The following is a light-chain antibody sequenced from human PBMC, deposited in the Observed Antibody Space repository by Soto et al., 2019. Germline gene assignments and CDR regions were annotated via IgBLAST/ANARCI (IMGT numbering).Light chain of an antibody. CDR1: QSFSSNY. CDR3: QQYSSVWT. Sequence: EIVLTQSPGTLSLSPGERATLSCRASQSFSSNYLAWYQQKPGQAPRILIYGATTKATGIPDRFSGSESGTDFTLTISGLEPEDSAVYYCQQYSSVWTFGQGTKVEI. V-gene: IGKV3-20*01. J-gene: IGKJ1*01. CDR2: GAT.